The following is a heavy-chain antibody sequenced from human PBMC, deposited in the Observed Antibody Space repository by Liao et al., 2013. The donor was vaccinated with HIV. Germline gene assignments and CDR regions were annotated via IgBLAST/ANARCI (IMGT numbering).Heavy chain of an antibody. J-gene: IGHJ3*02. CDR2: IFYTGRT. D-gene: IGHD3-22*01. Sequence: QVHLQESGPGLVRPSQILSLTCTVSGGPISSADYYWSWIRQSPGKGLEWIGYIFYTGRTYYSPSLKSRSSISIDTSKKQFSLNLSSVTAADTAIYYCSIGLRFTTIVAGAFDIWGQGTMVTVSS. CDR1: GGPISSADYY. V-gene: IGHV4-30-4*08. CDR3: SIGLRFTTIVAGAFDI.